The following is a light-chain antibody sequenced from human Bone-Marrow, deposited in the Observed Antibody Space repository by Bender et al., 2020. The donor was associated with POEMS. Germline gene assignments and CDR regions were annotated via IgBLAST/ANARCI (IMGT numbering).Light chain of an antibody. Sequence: QSALTQPASVSGSPGQSITISCTGSSSDIGTYNYVSWFQQHPGKAPKLMIYEVINRPSGVSNRFSGSKSGNTASLTISGLQAEDEADYYCCSYAGGYTWVFGGGTKLTVL. CDR1: SSDIGTYNY. CDR2: EVI. V-gene: IGLV2-14*01. CDR3: CSYAGGYTWV. J-gene: IGLJ3*02.